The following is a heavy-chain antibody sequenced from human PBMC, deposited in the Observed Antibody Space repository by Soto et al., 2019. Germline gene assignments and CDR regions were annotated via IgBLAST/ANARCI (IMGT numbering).Heavy chain of an antibody. V-gene: IGHV1-8*01. J-gene: IGHJ6*01. CDR3: ASALTRDYLYYGQGR. D-gene: IGHD2-15*01. Sequence: QVQLVQSGAEVKKPGASVKVSCKASGYTFTSYDINWVRQATGPGLAWMGWMNPNSGNTCYAQKFQGRVTRTRNTSISPGYKELGSLRSEDTAVYYCASALTRDYLYYGQGRWGQGTTVTVSS. CDR2: MNPNSGNT. CDR1: GYTFTSYD.